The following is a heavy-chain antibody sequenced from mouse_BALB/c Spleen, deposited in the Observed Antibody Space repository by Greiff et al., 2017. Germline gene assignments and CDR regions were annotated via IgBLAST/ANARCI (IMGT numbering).Heavy chain of an antibody. Sequence: EVKLMESGPGLVKPSQSLSLTCTVTGYSITSDYAWNWIRQFPGNKLEWMGYISYSGSTSYNPSLKSRISITRDTSKNQFFLQLNSVTTEDTATYYCAREEGYWGQGTTLTVSS. V-gene: IGHV3-2*02. CDR3: AREEGY. J-gene: IGHJ2*01. CDR1: GYSITSDYA. CDR2: ISYSGST.